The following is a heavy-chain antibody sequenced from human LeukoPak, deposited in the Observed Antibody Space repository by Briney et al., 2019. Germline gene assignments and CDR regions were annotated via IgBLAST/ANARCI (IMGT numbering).Heavy chain of an antibody. D-gene: IGHD4-23*01. Sequence: PSETLSLTCTVSGGSISSYYWSWIRQPPGKGLEWIGYTYYSGSTNYNPSLKSRVTISVDTSKNQFSLKLSSVTAADTAVYYCARVDYGGNSADIWGQGTMVTVSS. CDR2: TYYSGST. V-gene: IGHV4-59*01. J-gene: IGHJ3*02. CDR1: GGSISSYY. CDR3: ARVDYGGNSADI.